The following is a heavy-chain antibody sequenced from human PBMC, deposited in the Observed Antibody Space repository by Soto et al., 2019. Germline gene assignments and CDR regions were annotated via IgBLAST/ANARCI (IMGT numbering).Heavy chain of an antibody. D-gene: IGHD2-2*01. J-gene: IGHJ6*02. Sequence: PGESLKISCKGSGYSFISYWIGWVRQMPGKGLEWMGIIYPGDSDTRYSPSFQGQVTISADKSISTAYLQWSSLKASDTAMYYCAWTSAAAKYYDDTDAWRHGTTVT. V-gene: IGHV5-51*01. CDR3: AWTSAAAKYYDDTDA. CDR2: IYPGDSDT. CDR1: GYSFISYW.